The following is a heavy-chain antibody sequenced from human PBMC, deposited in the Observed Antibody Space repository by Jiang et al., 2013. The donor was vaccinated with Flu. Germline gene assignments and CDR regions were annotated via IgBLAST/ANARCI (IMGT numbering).Heavy chain of an antibody. V-gene: IGHV3-30-3*01. Sequence: AASGFTFSRYAMHWVRPRLQARGVEWAAAISYDGGNKYYADSVKGRFTISRDSSNNTLYLQMTSLRAEDTAVYYCARDDDYGDYGGWFDPLGPGNPGHRLL. J-gene: IGHJ5*02. CDR1: GFTFSRYA. CDR3: ARDDDYGDYGGWFDP. CDR2: ISYDGGNK. D-gene: IGHD4-17*01.